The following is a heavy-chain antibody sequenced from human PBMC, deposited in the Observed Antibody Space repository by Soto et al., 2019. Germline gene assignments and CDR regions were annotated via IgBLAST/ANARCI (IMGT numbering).Heavy chain of an antibody. Sequence: QVHLQQWGAGLLKPSETLSLTCAVYGESFIGYYWTWIRQPPGKGLEWIGEINHRGSTNYNPSLKSRVTISIDTSKNQFSLKLTSVTAADTSVYYWARTDIVTTNWFDPWGQGTRVTVSS. CDR3: ARTDIVTTNWFDP. D-gene: IGHD5-12*01. V-gene: IGHV4-34*02. CDR1: GESFIGYY. J-gene: IGHJ5*02. CDR2: INHRGST.